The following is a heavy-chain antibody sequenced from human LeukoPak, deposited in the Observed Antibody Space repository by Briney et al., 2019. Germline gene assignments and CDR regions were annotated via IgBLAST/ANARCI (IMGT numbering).Heavy chain of an antibody. D-gene: IGHD5-18*01. CDR2: IYYSGST. J-gene: IGHJ4*02. CDR1: GGSIRSYY. CDR3: ARGGLWSDY. V-gene: IGHV4-59*01. Sequence: SETLSLTCTVSGGSIRSYYWGWIRQPPGKGLEWIGYIYYSGSTKYNPSLNSRVTISVDTSKNQFSLRLSSVTAADTAVYYCARGGLWSDYWGQGTLVTVSS.